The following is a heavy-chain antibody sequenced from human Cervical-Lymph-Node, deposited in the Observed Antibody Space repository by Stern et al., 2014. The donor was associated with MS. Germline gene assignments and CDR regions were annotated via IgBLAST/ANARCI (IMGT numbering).Heavy chain of an antibody. CDR3: AKEIRRADSSPDY. CDR2: ISWNSVSI. CDR1: GFRFDLYA. V-gene: IGHV3-9*01. J-gene: IGHJ4*02. D-gene: IGHD6-19*01. Sequence: VQLVESGGDLVQPGRSLRLSCAASGFRFDLYAMHWVRQAPGKGLEWGAGISWNSVSIGYAGSVKGRFAISRDNVKNFLYLQMDSLRPEDTALYYCAKEIRRADSSPDYWGQGALVTVSS.